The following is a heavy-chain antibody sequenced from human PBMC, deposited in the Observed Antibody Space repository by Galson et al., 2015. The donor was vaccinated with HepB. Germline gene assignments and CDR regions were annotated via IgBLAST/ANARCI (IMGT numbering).Heavy chain of an antibody. CDR3: ARGGDYFRA. Sequence: TLSLTCAVYGESFSDYYWSWIRQPPGKGLEWIGEINHSGTTNYNPSLRGRVTISVDRSKNQFSLHLSPVTAADTAVYYCARGGDYFRAWGQGTLVTVSS. J-gene: IGHJ5*02. CDR2: INHSGTT. D-gene: IGHD4-17*01. CDR1: GESFSDYY. V-gene: IGHV4-34*01.